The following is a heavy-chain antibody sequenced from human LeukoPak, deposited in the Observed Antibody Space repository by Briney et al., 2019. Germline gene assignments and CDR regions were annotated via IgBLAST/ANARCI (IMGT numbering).Heavy chain of an antibody. J-gene: IGHJ4*02. CDR1: GFTFSSYW. D-gene: IGHD2-2*01. Sequence: AGSLRLSCGASGFTFSSYWMHWVRQAPGKGLVWVSLINTDGSNTTYADSVKGRFTISRDNANNTLSLQMNSLRAEDTAVYYCARGCSTTMCPADYWGQGTLVTVSS. V-gene: IGHV3-74*01. CDR2: INTDGSNT. CDR3: ARGCSTTMCPADY.